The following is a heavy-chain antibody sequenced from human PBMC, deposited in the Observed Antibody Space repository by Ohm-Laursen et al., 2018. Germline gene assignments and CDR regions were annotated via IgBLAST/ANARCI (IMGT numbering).Heavy chain of an antibody. V-gene: IGHV3-53*01. CDR1: GFTVSSNY. CDR2: IYSGGST. D-gene: IGHD3-10*01. J-gene: IGHJ5*02. Sequence: SLRLSCTASGFTVSSNYMSWVRQPPGKGLEWVSLIYSGGSTYYADSVRGRFTISRDTSKNTVYFQMNSLRAEDTAVYYCVRENYYGSGSYSSIWFDPWGQGTLVTVSS. CDR3: VRENYYGSGSYSSIWFDP.